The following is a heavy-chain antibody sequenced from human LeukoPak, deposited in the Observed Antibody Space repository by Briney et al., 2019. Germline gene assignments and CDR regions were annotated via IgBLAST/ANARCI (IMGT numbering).Heavy chain of an antibody. Sequence: ASVKVSCKASGYTFTSYGISWVRQAPGQGLEWMGWISSYNGNTNYAQKLQGRVTMTTDTSTSAAYMELRSLRSEDTAVYYCARDHSGEWGLLSGWWFDPWGQGTLVTVSS. J-gene: IGHJ5*02. CDR1: GYTFTSYG. V-gene: IGHV1-18*01. CDR2: ISSYNGNT. CDR3: ARDHSGEWGLLSGWWFDP. D-gene: IGHD1-26*01.